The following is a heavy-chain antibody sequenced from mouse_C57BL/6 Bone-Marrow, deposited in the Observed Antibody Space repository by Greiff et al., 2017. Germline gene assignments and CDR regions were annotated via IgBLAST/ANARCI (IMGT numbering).Heavy chain of an antibody. Sequence: QVQLKQSGAELARPGASVKLSCKASGYTFTSYGISWVKQRTGQGLEWIGEIYPRSGNTYYNEKFKGKATLTADKSSSTAYMELRSLTSEDSAVYFCARNVRFAYWGQGTLVTVSA. J-gene: IGHJ3*01. V-gene: IGHV1-81*01. CDR1: GYTFTSYG. CDR2: IYPRSGNT. CDR3: ARNVRFAY.